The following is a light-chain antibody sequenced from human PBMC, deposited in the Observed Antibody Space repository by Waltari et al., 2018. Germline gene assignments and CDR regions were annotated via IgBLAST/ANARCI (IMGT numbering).Light chain of an antibody. CDR1: RGDVGGDVF. J-gene: IGLJ3*02. CDR3: ASQSGNNVVM. Sequence: QSALTQPASVSGSPGQSISISCFGSRGDVGGDVFFSWYQDHPGQAPKVIIYDGSSRPSGVSDRFSGSKFGDTASLTISDLQPEDEATYYCASQSGNNVVMFGGGTKLTVL. CDR2: DGS. V-gene: IGLV2-14*03.